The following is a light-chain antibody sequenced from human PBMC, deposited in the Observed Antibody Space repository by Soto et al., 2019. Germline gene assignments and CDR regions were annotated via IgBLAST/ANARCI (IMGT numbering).Light chain of an antibody. J-gene: IGKJ1*01. CDR1: QSITTY. CDR3: QQSYTTPLP. CDR2: ASS. V-gene: IGKV1-39*01. Sequence: DIQMTQSPSSLSASGGDTVTITCRASQSITTYLNWYQQRPGKAPELLIYASSSLQSGVPSRFSGSGSGTDFTLTISSLQPEDVGTYYCQQSYTTPLPFGQGSKVQIK.